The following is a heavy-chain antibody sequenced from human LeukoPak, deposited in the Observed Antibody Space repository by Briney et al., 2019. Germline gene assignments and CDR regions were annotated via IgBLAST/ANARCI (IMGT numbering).Heavy chain of an antibody. J-gene: IGHJ3*02. V-gene: IGHV3-30-3*01. CDR1: GFTFSSYA. Sequence: GGSLRLSCAASGFTFSSYAMHWVRQAPGKGLEWVAVISYDGSDKYYADSVKGRFTISRDNSKNTLYLQMNSLRAEDTAVYYCARDAIVGAKDAFDIWGQGTMVTVSS. D-gene: IGHD1-26*01. CDR2: ISYDGSDK. CDR3: ARDAIVGAKDAFDI.